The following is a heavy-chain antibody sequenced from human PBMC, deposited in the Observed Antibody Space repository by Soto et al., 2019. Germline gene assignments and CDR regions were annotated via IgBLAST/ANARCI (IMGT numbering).Heavy chain of an antibody. CDR2: IYYSGST. CDR1: GGSISSSSYY. CDR3: ARRATKDYYYYYMDV. J-gene: IGHJ6*03. V-gene: IGHV4-39*01. D-gene: IGHD2-8*01. Sequence: QLQLQESGPGLVKPSETLSLTCTVSGGSISSSSYYWGWIHQPPGKGLEWIGSIYYSGSTYYNPSLKSRVTISVDTSKNQFSLKLSSVTAADTAVYYCARRATKDYYYYYMDVWGKGTTVTVSS.